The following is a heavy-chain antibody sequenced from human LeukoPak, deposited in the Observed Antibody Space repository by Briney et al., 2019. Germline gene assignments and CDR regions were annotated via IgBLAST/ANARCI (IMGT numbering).Heavy chain of an antibody. Sequence: SETLSLTCAVYGGSFSGYYWSWIRQPPGKGLEWIGEINQSGSTNYHPSLKSRVTISLHTSKNQFSLRLSSVTAADTAVYYCASPAGTYRRIFDYWGQGTLVTVSS. CDR1: GGSFSGYY. CDR3: ASPAGTYRRIFDY. V-gene: IGHV4-34*01. CDR2: INQSGST. J-gene: IGHJ4*02. D-gene: IGHD3-10*01.